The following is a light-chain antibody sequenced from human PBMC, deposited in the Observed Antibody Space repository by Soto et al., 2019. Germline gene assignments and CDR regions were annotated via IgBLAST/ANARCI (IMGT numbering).Light chain of an antibody. CDR2: EVN. CDR1: SSDVGAYNY. J-gene: IGLJ1*01. CDR3: SSYTTDNTYV. Sequence: QLVLTQPASVSGSPGQSITISCTGTSSDVGAYNYVSWYQQYPGKAPKLMIYEVNNRPSGNSNRFSGSKSGNTASLTISGLQAEDEAEYYCSSYTTDNTYVFGSGTKLTVL. V-gene: IGLV2-14*01.